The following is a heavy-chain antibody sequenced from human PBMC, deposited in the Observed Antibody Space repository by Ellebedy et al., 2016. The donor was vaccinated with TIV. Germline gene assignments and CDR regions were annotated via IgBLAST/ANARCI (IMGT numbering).Heavy chain of an antibody. J-gene: IGHJ4*02. CDR2: INHSGTT. CDR3: SMWEVPSRRDY. V-gene: IGHV4-34*01. D-gene: IGHD1-26*01. Sequence: MPSETLSLTCAVYGGSFSSFYWGWFRQPPGKGLEWIGEINHSGTTKYYPSLKSRVTISSDTSKNQFSLRLTSVTAADTAVYYCSMWEVPSRRDYWGQGTLVTVSS. CDR1: GGSFSSFY.